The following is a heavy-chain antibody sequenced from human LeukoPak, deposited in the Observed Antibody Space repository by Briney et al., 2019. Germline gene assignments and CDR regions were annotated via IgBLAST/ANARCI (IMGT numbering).Heavy chain of an antibody. CDR3: AKGRYGDYYDGFDV. CDR1: RFTFSNDA. CDR2: IRGSGSDT. D-gene: IGHD4-17*01. V-gene: IGHV3-23*01. J-gene: IGHJ3*01. Sequence: GGSLRLSCAASRFTFSNDAMNWVRQAPGKGLEWVSTIRGSGSDTYYVDSVKGRFIMSRDNSKDMLFLQMTGLRAEDTALYYCAKGRYGDYYDGFDVWGQGTLVTVSS.